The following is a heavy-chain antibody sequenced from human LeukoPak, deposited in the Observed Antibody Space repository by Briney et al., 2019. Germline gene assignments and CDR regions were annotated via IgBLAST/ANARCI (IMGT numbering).Heavy chain of an antibody. CDR1: GYTFTSYD. V-gene: IGHV1-8*01. D-gene: IGHD6-13*01. CDR3: AIGRRIAGAGNVHY. CDR2: MNPNSGNT. Sequence: ASVKVSCKASGYTFTSYDINWVRQATGQGLEWMGWMNPNSGNTGYAQKFQGRVTMTRNTSISTAYMELSSLRSEDTAVYYCAIGRRIAGAGNVHYRGQGRMVSLS. J-gene: IGHJ4*02.